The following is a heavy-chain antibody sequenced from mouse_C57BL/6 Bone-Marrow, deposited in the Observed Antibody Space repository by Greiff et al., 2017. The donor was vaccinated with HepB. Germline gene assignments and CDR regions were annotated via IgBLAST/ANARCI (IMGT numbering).Heavy chain of an antibody. D-gene: IGHD4-1*01. J-gene: IGHJ3*01. CDR2: ISSGGSYT. V-gene: IGHV5-6*02. Sequence: DVKLVESGGDLVKPGGSLKLSCAASGFTFSSYGMSWVRQTPDKRLEWVATISSGGSYTYYPDSVKGRFTISRDNAKNTLYLQMSSLKSEDTAMYYCARYGTDWTWFAYWGQGTLVTVSA. CDR1: GFTFSSYG. CDR3: ARYGTDWTWFAY.